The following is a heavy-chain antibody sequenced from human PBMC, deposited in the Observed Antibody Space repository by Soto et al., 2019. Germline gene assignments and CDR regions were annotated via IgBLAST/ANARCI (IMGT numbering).Heavy chain of an antibody. V-gene: IGHV4-30-2*01. Sequence: QLQLQESGSGLVKPSQTLSLTCAVSGGSISSGAYSWNWIRQPPGKGLEWIGYMYHGGSTYYNPALESRVTISVDRSKNQFSLKLSSLTAADTAVYYCARATILGFTGYYYGLDVW. CDR3: ARATILGFTGYYYGLDV. CDR2: MYHGGST. J-gene: IGHJ6*01. CDR1: GGSISSGAYS. D-gene: IGHD3-3*01.